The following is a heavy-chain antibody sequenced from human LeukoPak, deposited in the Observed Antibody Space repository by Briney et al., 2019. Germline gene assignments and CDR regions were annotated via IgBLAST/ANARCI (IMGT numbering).Heavy chain of an antibody. V-gene: IGHV3-23*01. CDR2: ITNSGDST. CDR3: ARLGEWLVYDAFHI. J-gene: IGHJ3*02. CDR1: GFTFSTYA. D-gene: IGHD6-19*01. Sequence: GGSLRLSCAASGFTFSTYAMSCVRQAPGKGLEWVSGITNSGDSTYYAASMKGRITISRDNPKNTLYLQMNSLRAEDTAVYYCARLGEWLVYDAFHIRGQGTMVTVSS.